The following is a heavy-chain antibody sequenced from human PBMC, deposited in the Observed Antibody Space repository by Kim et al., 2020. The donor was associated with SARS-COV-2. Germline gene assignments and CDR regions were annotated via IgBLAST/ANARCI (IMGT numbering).Heavy chain of an antibody. CDR3: AKGVVVVATYFHH. D-gene: IGHD2-15*01. V-gene: IGHV3-30*18. Sequence: GSLRLSCAASGFTFSTYGMHWVRQAPGKGLEWVAVISYDGNNEYYADSVKGRFTISRDNSKNTLYLQMNSLRPEDTAVYYCAKGVVVVATYFHHWGQGT. J-gene: IGHJ1*01. CDR2: ISYDGNNE. CDR1: GFTFSTYG.